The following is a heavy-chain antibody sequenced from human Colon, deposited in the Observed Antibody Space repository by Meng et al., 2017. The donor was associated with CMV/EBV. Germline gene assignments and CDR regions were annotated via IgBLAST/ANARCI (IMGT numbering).Heavy chain of an antibody. CDR2: INHSGST. CDR3: ARGLLPDWYFDL. CDR1: GGSFSGYY. V-gene: IGHV4-34*01. Sequence: GSLSLSCAVYGGSFSGYYWSWIRQPPGKGLEWIGEINHSGSTNYNPSLKSRVTISVDTSKNQFSLKLSSVTAADTAVYYCARGLLPDWYFDLWGRGTLVTVSS. J-gene: IGHJ2*01.